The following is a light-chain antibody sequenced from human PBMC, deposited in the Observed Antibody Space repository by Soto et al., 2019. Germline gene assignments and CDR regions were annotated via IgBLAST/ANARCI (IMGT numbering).Light chain of an antibody. CDR3: SSYTSSSTFV. CDR1: SSDVGGYNY. J-gene: IGLJ2*01. CDR2: DVS. Sequence: QSALTQPASMSGSPGQSITISCTGTSSDVGGYNYVSWYQQHPGKAPKLMIYDVSNRPSGVSNRFSGSKSGNTASLTISGLQAEDEADYYCSSYTSSSTFVFGGGTKLTVL. V-gene: IGLV2-14*01.